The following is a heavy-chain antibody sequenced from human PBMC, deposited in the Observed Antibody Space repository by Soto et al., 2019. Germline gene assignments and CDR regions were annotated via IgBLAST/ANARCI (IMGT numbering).Heavy chain of an antibody. V-gene: IGHV4-30-2*01. J-gene: IGHJ4*02. CDR1: GGSISSGGYS. Sequence: QLQLQESGSGLVKPSQTLSLTCAVSGGSISSGGYSWSWIRQPPGKGMEWIGDIYHRGSTYYNPSLKSRVTISVDRSKNQYSLELSSVTAADTAVYYCARCSDYWGQGTLVTVSS. CDR2: IYHRGST. CDR3: ARCSDY. D-gene: IGHD6-6*01.